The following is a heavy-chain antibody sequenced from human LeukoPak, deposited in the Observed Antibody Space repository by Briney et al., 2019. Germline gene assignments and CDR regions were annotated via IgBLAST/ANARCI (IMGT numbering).Heavy chain of an antibody. CDR3: ARGRLQYYYDSSGYWDYYFDY. J-gene: IGHJ4*02. CDR1: GGSFSGYY. Sequence: SETLSLTFAVYGGSFSGYYWSWIRQPPGKGLEWMGEINHSGSTNYNPSLKCRVTISVDTSKNQFSLKLSSVTAADTAVYYCARGRLQYYYDSSGYWDYYFDYWGQGTLVTVSS. CDR2: INHSGST. V-gene: IGHV4-34*01. D-gene: IGHD3-22*01.